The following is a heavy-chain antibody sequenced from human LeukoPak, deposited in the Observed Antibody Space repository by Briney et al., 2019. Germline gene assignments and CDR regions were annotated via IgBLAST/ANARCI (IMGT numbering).Heavy chain of an antibody. CDR2: ISWNSGSI. J-gene: IGHJ4*02. CDR3: AKDRAEGSCGWYYFDY. D-gene: IGHD6-19*01. V-gene: IGHV3-9*01. Sequence: PGGSLRLSCAASGFTFDDYAMHWVRQAPGKGLEWVSGISWNSGSIGYADSVKGRFTISRDNAKNSLYLQMNSLRAEDTALYYCAKDRAEGSCGWYYFDYWGQGTLVTVSS. CDR1: GFTFDDYA.